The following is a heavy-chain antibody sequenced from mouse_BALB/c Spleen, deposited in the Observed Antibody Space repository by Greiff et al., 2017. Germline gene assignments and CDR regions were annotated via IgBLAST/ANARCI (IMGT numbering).Heavy chain of an antibody. Sequence: EVHLVESGGDLVKPGGSLKLSCAASGFTFSSYGMSWVRQTPDKRLEWVATISSGGSYTYYPDSVKGRFTISRDNAKNTLYLRMSSLKSEDTAMYYCARQDYEWAMDYWGQGTSVTVSS. V-gene: IGHV5-6*01. D-gene: IGHD2-4*01. CDR1: GFTFSSYG. CDR2: ISSGGSYT. CDR3: ARQDYEWAMDY. J-gene: IGHJ4*01.